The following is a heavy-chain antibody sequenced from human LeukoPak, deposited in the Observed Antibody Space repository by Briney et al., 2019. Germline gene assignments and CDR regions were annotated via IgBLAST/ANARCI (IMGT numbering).Heavy chain of an antibody. CDR3: AREPPGGLGYFDY. CDR2: ISSSSSYT. V-gene: IGHV3-11*05. D-gene: IGHD1-26*01. J-gene: IGHJ4*02. Sequence: GGSLRLSCAASGFTFSDYYMSWVRQAPGKGLEWGSYISSSSSYTNYADSVKGRFTISRDNAKNSLYLQMNSLRAEDAAVYYCAREPPGGLGYFDYWGQGTLVTVSS. CDR1: GFTFSDYY.